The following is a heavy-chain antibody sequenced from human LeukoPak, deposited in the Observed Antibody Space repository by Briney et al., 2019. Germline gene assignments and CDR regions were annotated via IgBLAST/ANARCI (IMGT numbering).Heavy chain of an antibody. V-gene: IGHV4-30-4*01. D-gene: IGHD1-14*01. J-gene: IGHJ6*02. Sequence: SQTLSLTCTVSGGSISSGDYYWSWIRRPPGKGLEWIGYIYYSGSTYYNPSLKSRVTISVDTSKNQFSLKLSSVTAADTAVYYCARDQATTYYYYGMDVWGQGTTVTVSS. CDR1: GGSISSGDYY. CDR2: IYYSGST. CDR3: ARDQATTYYYYGMDV.